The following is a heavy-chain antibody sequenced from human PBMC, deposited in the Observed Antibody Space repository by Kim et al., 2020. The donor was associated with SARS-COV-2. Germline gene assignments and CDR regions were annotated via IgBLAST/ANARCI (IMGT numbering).Heavy chain of an antibody. V-gene: IGHV4-39*07. J-gene: IGHJ5*02. CDR2: ISYGGST. Sequence: SETLSLTCTVSGGSITGSSHYWGWIRQPPGKGLEWLTSISYGGSTLYNSSLKSRVTISLDTTKNQLSLKLNSVTAADTAVYYCARDLRPGRIENWFDPWGQGTLVTVSS. CDR3: ARDLRPGRIENWFDP. CDR1: GGSITGSSHY. D-gene: IGHD1-26*01.